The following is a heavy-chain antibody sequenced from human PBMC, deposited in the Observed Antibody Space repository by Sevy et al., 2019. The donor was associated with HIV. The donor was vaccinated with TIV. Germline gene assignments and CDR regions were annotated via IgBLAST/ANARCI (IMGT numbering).Heavy chain of an antibody. J-gene: IGHJ5*02. V-gene: IGHV4-30-4*01. Sequence: SETLSLTCTVSGGSISSGNYDWHWIRQPPGKGLEWIGYIFYTGNTYYNPSLKSPVTIAVDTSNNQFSLRLTSVTAADTAVYYCARESTEYTSSSVWFDPWGQGTLVTVSS. D-gene: IGHD6-6*01. CDR1: GGSISSGNYD. CDR3: ARESTEYTSSSVWFDP. CDR2: IFYTGNT.